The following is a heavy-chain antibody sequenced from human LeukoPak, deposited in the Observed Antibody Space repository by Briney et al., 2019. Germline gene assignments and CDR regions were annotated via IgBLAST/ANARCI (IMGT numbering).Heavy chain of an antibody. Sequence: SETLSLTCTVSGDSISSTNYYWGWIRQPPGKGLEWIGSIYYSGSTYYNPSLESRVTISVDTSKNQFSLKLSSVTAADTAVYYCATSGWYLLPGVYWGQGTLVTVSS. J-gene: IGHJ4*02. CDR1: GDSISSTNYY. CDR2: IYYSGST. V-gene: IGHV4-39*01. D-gene: IGHD6-19*01. CDR3: ATSGWYLLPGVY.